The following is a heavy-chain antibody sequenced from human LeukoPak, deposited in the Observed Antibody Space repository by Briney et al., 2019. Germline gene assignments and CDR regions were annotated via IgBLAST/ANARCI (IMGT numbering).Heavy chain of an antibody. Sequence: SETLSLTCTVSGGSISSSSYYWGWIRQPPGKGLEWIGSIYYSGSTYYNLSLKSRVTISVDTSKNQFSLKVSSVTAADTAVYYCARVFDSGSQAYFYYMDVWGKGTTVTISS. CDR3: ARVFDSGSQAYFYYMDV. J-gene: IGHJ6*03. CDR2: IYYSGST. CDR1: GGSISSSSYY. D-gene: IGHD3-10*01. V-gene: IGHV4-39*07.